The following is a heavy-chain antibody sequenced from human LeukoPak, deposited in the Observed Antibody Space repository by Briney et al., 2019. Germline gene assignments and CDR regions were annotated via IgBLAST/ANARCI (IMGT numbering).Heavy chain of an antibody. CDR1: GFTFSSYS. J-gene: IGHJ4*02. V-gene: IGHV3-21*01. Sequence: GGSLRLSCAASGFTFSSYSMNWVRQAPGKGLEWVSSISSSSSYIYYADSVKGRFTISRDNAKNSLYLQMNSLRAEDTAVYYCARESWIWFGEFKAPDYWGQGTLVTVSS. D-gene: IGHD3-10*01. CDR2: ISSSSSYI. CDR3: ARESWIWFGEFKAPDY.